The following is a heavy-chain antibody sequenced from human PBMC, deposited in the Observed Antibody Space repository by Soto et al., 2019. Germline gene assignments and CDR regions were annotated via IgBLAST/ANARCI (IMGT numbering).Heavy chain of an antibody. Sequence: PGGSLRLSCAASGFSFSDAWMTWVRQAPGKRLEWVGRIKSQGEGGTTEYGAPVKGRFTISRDDSENTLHLQMNSPKTEDTAVYYCATFRSYSDSWGHGTLVTVSS. CDR2: IKSQGEGGTT. J-gene: IGHJ5*01. D-gene: IGHD1-26*01. CDR1: GFSFSDAW. CDR3: ATFRSYSDS. V-gene: IGHV3-15*01.